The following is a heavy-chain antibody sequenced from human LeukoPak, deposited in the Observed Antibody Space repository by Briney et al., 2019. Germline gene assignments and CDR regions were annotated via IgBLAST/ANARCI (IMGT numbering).Heavy chain of an antibody. D-gene: IGHD3-3*01. CDR3: AKADHDFWSGYYDY. V-gene: IGHV3-7*01. CDR2: INHNGNVN. J-gene: IGHJ4*02. CDR1: GFTFSSYW. Sequence: PGGSLRLSCAASGFTFSSYWMNWARQAPGKGLEWVASINHNGNVNYYVDSVKGRFTISRDNSKNTLYLQMNSLRAEDTAVYYCAKADHDFWSGYYDYWGQGTLVTVSS.